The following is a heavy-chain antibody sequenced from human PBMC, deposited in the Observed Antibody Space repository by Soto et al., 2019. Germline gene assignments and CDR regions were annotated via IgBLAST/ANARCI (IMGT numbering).Heavy chain of an antibody. Sequence: QVQLQESGPGLVRPSGALSVTCAVSGDSISRSHWWSWVRQSPGKGLAWIGEISHSGITNYNPALKSRVTAAGDKSKNQLSLKLTAVTAADTAADNCARVRYERRGLDHWGQGTVVSVSS. CDR3: ARVRYERRGLDH. CDR1: GDSISRSHW. D-gene: IGHD3-22*01. CDR2: ISHSGIT. V-gene: IGHV4-4*02. J-gene: IGHJ4*02.